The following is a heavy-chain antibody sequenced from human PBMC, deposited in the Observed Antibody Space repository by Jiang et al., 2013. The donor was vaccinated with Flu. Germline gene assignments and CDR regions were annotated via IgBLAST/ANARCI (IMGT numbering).Heavy chain of an antibody. CDR2: NHHNGGT. J-gene: IGHJ5*02. CDR1: GGSISSTNYF. CDR3: ARVVAGGWFDP. Sequence: GPGLVKPSETLSLTCTVSGGSISSTNYFWGWIRQSPGKGLEWIGNNHHNGGTNYNPSLKSRLTISVDTSKNEFSLKLTSLTAADTAVYYCARVVAGGWFDPWGQGKPGHRLL. D-gene: IGHD3-10*01. V-gene: IGHV4-39*02.